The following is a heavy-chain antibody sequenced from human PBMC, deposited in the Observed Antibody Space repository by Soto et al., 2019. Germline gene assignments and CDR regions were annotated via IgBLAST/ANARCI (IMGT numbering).Heavy chain of an antibody. CDR2: IHYIGNT. J-gene: IGHJ4*02. CDR3: GAKDYGAKGCYFEN. V-gene: IGHV4-39*01. Sequence: QLQLQESGSGLVKPSETLSLPCTVSNGSITSRSSYWGWIRQTPGKGLEWIGSIHYIGNTHYPPSLKSRATLSIDTSQTQFSRKLTSVPAAETAVYFCGAKDYGAKGCYFENWGQGTLVTVSS. D-gene: IGHD4-17*01. CDR1: NGSITSRSSY.